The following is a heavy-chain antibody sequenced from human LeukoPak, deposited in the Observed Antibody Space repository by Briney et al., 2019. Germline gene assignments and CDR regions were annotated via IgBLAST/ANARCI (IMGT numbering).Heavy chain of an antibody. CDR2: ISSSRSYI. CDR1: GFTFSSYS. CDR3: ARGFEYSSP. V-gene: IGHV3-21*01. J-gene: IGHJ5*02. Sequence: PGGSLRLSCAASGFTFSSYSMNWVRQAPGKGLEWVSSISSSRSYIYYADSVKGRFTISRDNAKSSLYLQMNSLRAEDTAVYYCARGFEYSSPWGQGTLVTVSS. D-gene: IGHD6-6*01.